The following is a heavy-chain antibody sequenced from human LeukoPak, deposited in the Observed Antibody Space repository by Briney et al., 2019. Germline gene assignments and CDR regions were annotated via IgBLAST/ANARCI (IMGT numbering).Heavy chain of an antibody. Sequence: GGSLRLSCAASGFTFSSYAMSWVRQAPGNGLEWVSGISGSGGSTYYADSVKGRFTISRDNSKNTLYLQMNSLRAEDTAVYYCAKLSAYYDFWSGLLDYWGQGTLVTVSS. CDR2: ISGSGGST. D-gene: IGHD3-3*01. J-gene: IGHJ4*02. CDR1: GFTFSSYA. V-gene: IGHV3-23*01. CDR3: AKLSAYYDFWSGLLDY.